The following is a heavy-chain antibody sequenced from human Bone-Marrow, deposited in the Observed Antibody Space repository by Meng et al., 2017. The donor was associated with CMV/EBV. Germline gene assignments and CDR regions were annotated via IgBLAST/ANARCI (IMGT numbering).Heavy chain of an antibody. J-gene: IGHJ6*01. CDR2: INSDGSST. D-gene: IGHD3-3*01. Sequence: GSLKISCAASGFTFSSYWMHWVRQAPGKGLVWVSRINSDGSSTSYADSVKGRFTISRDNAKNTLYLQMNSLRAEDTAVYYCARDSPSYYDFWSGYYTHYYYYGMDVWGQGTTVTVSS. V-gene: IGHV3-74*01. CDR1: GFTFSSYW. CDR3: ARDSPSYYDFWSGYYTHYYYYGMDV.